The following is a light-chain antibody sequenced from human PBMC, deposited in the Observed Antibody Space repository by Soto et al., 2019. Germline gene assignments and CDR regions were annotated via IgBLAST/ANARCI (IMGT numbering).Light chain of an antibody. CDR2: AAS. CDR3: QESYSTL. V-gene: IGKV1-39*01. Sequence: IQMTQSPSSLSASLGDIVSITCRASQSISSYLNWYQQKPGKAPKLLIYAASTLQSGVPPRFSGSGSGTDFTLTISSLQPEDFAIYYCQESYSTLFGQGTRLEIK. J-gene: IGKJ5*01. CDR1: QSISSY.